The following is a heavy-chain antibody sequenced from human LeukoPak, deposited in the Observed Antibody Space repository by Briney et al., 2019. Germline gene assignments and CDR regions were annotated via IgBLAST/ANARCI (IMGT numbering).Heavy chain of an antibody. J-gene: IGHJ4*02. V-gene: IGHV1-46*01. Sequence: ASVKISCKASGYTFTSYGISWVRQPPGQGLEFMGIINPNGGSTSYAQKFQGRVTMTRYMSTSTVYMELSSMRSEDTAVYYCARGVHSSGWSRMIDYWGQGTLVSVSS. CDR3: ARGVHSSGWSRMIDY. CDR1: GYTFTSYG. D-gene: IGHD6-19*01. CDR2: INPNGGST.